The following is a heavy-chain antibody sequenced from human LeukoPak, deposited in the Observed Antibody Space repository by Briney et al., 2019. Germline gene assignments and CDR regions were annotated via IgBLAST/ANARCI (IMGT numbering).Heavy chain of an antibody. D-gene: IGHD3-10*01. Sequence: PSETLSLTCTVSGGSISSYYWSWIRQPPGKGLEWIGYIYYSGSTNYNPSLKSRVTISVDTSKNQFSLKLSSVTAADTAVYYCAREIHYGSGSVRGGFDPWGQGTLVTVS. CDR3: AREIHYGSGSVRGGFDP. CDR1: GGSISSYY. CDR2: IYYSGST. V-gene: IGHV4-59*01. J-gene: IGHJ5*02.